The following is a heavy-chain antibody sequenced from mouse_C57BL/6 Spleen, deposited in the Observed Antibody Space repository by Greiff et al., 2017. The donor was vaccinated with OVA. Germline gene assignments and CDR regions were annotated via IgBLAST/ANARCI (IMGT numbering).Heavy chain of an antibody. CDR3: ARGGGDYDDY. CDR2: ISPGSGST. CDR1: GYTFTDYY. J-gene: IGHJ2*01. V-gene: IGHV1-77*01. Sequence: VQLQQSGAELVKPGASVKISCKASGYTFTDYYINWVKQRPGQGLEWIGKISPGSGSTYYNEKFKGKATLTADKSSSTAYMQLSSLTSEDSAVYFCARGGGDYDDYWGQGTTLTVSS. D-gene: IGHD2-4*01.